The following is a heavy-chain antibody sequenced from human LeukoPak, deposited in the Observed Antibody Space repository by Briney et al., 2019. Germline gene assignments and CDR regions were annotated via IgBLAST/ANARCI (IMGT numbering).Heavy chain of an antibody. CDR1: GFTFSSCA. CDR3: ARDGITIFGVVGNDAFDI. Sequence: PGGSLRLSCAASGFTFSSCAMNWVRQAPGKGLEWVSYISSSSSTIYYADSVKGRFTISRDNAKNSLYLQMNSLRAEDTAVYYCARDGITIFGVVGNDAFDIWGQGTMVTVSS. J-gene: IGHJ3*02. V-gene: IGHV3-48*01. D-gene: IGHD3-3*01. CDR2: ISSSSSTI.